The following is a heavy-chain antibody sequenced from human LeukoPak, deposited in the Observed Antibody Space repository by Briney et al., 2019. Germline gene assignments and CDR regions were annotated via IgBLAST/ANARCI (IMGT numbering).Heavy chain of an antibody. CDR3: AFIGTWAFDI. D-gene: IGHD1-1*01. CDR1: GYTFTSYA. V-gene: IGHV1-2*02. Sequence: ASVKVSCKASGYTFTSYAMHWVRQAPGQRLEWMGWINPNSGGTNYAQKFQGRVTMTRDTSISTAYMELSRLRSDDTAVYYCAFIGTWAFDIWGQGTMVTVSS. CDR2: INPNSGGT. J-gene: IGHJ3*02.